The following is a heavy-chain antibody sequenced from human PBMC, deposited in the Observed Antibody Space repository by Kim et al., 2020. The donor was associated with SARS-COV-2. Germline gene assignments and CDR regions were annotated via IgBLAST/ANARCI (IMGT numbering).Heavy chain of an antibody. V-gene: IGHV4-31*03. CDR3: ASGGPVGYDYPRGPYYFDY. CDR2: IYYSGST. J-gene: IGHJ4*02. CDR1: GGSISSGGYY. Sequence: SETLSLTCTVSGGSISSGGYYWSWIRQHPGKGLEWIGYIYYSGSTYYNPSLKSRVTISVDTSKNQFSLKLSSVTAADTAVYYCASGGPVGYDYPRGPYYFDYWGQGTLVTVSS. D-gene: IGHD5-12*01.